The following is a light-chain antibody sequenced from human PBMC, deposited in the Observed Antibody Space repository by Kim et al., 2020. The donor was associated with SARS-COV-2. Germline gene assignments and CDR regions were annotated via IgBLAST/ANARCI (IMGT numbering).Light chain of an antibody. Sequence: RQTATLTCSGNSSNIGNQGAAWLQQRQGRPPKLLSYRSNNRPSGISERLSASRSGNTASLTISALQPEDEADYYCSAWDTSLSAWVFGGGTQLTVL. CDR2: RSN. J-gene: IGLJ3*02. CDR1: SSNIGNQG. CDR3: SAWDTSLSAWV. V-gene: IGLV10-54*01.